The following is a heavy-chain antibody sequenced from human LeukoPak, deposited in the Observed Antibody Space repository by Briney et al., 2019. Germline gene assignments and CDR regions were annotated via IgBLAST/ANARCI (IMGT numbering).Heavy chain of an antibody. CDR1: GGSISSSSYY. J-gene: IGHJ5*02. CDR2: IYYSGST. CDR3: ARYSFDSSGYHT. Sequence: KPSETLSLTCTVSGGSISSSSYYWGWIRQPPGKGLEWIGSIYYSGSTYYNPSLKSRVTISVDTSKNQFSLKLSSVTAAETAVYYCARYSFDSSGYHTWGEGTLVTVSS. V-gene: IGHV4-39*07. D-gene: IGHD3-22*01.